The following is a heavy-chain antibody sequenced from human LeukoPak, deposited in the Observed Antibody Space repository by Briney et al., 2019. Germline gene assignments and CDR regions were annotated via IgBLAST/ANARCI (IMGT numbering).Heavy chain of an antibody. CDR2: IYHSGST. CDR1: GGSISSSNW. D-gene: IGHD3-10*01. V-gene: IGHV4-4*02. CDR3: ARDTLNYYRFGELLRGPGFQH. Sequence: SGTLSLTCAVSGGSISSSNWWSWVRQPPGKGLEWIGEIYHSGSTNYNPSLKSRVTISVDKSKNQFSLRLSSVTAADTAVYYCARDTLNYYRFGELLRGPGFQHWGQGTLVTVSS. J-gene: IGHJ1*01.